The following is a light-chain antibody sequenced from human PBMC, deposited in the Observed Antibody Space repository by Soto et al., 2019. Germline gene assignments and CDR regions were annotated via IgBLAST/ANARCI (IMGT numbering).Light chain of an antibody. Sequence: EIVLTQSPATLSLSPGERATLSSRASHNVSHYLAWYQQKPGQAPRLLIYDGSNRATGIPARFSGSGSGTDFTLTISSLESEDFAVYYCQQRANWPPITFGQGTRLEIK. CDR3: QQRANWPPIT. J-gene: IGKJ5*01. CDR2: DGS. V-gene: IGKV3-11*01. CDR1: HNVSHY.